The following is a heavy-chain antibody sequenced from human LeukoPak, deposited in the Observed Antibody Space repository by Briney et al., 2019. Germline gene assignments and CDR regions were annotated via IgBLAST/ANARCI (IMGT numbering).Heavy chain of an antibody. CDR2: IIPIVGTA. V-gene: IGHV1-69*13. J-gene: IGHJ5*02. D-gene: IGHD5-18*01. Sequence: SVKVSCKASGGTFSSYAISWVRQAPGQGLEGMGGIIPIVGTANYAQKFQGRVTITADESTSTAYMELSSLRSEDTAVYYCARDRYSYGHSGSNWFDPWGQGTLVTVSS. CDR1: GGTFSSYA. CDR3: ARDRYSYGHSGSNWFDP.